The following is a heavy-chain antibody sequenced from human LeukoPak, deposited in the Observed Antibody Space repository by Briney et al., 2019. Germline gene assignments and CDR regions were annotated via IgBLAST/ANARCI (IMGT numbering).Heavy chain of an antibody. CDR2: IKSKTDGGTT. CDR1: GFTFSSYA. D-gene: IGHD6-13*01. V-gene: IGHV3-15*01. Sequence: PGGSLRLSCAASGFTFSSYAMSWVRQAPGKGLEWVGRIKSKTDGGTTDYAAPVKGRFTISRDDSKNTLYLQMNSLKTEDTAVYYCTTEGGSSWYGGAFDIWGQGTMVTVSS. CDR3: TTEGGSSWYGGAFDI. J-gene: IGHJ3*02.